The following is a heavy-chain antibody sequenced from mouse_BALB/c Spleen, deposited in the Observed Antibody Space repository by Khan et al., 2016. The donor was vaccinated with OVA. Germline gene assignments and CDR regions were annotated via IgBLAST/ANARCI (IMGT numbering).Heavy chain of an antibody. Sequence: VQLKESGPELVRPGASVKISCKASGYSFTGYFMNWVMQSHGKSLELIGRINPHIGETFYNQRFTDKATLTVDESSSTAHLELRSLASEDSAVYYCARIYRSDFDYWGQGTTLTVSS. CDR3: ARIYRSDFDY. J-gene: IGHJ2*01. CDR1: GYSFTGYF. CDR2: INPHIGET. D-gene: IGHD1-1*01. V-gene: IGHV1-20*02.